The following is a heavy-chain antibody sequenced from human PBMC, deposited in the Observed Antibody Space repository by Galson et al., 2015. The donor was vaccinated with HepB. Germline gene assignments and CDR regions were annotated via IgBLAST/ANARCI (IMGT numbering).Heavy chain of an antibody. CDR3: ARDSGWAFDY. V-gene: IGHV3-48*01. Sequence: SLRLSCAASGFTFSDYSMNWVRQAPGKGLEWVSYIRSSTIYYADSVKGRFTISRDNAKNSLYLQMNSLRADDTAVYYCARDSGWAFDYWAQGTQVTVSS. D-gene: IGHD6-19*01. CDR2: IRSSTI. CDR1: GFTFSDYS. J-gene: IGHJ4*02.